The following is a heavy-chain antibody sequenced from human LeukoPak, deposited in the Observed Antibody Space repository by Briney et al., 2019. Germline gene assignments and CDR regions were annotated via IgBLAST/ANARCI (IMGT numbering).Heavy chain of an antibody. CDR2: IIPIFGTA. J-gene: IGHJ5*02. Sequence: SVKVSCKASGGTFSSYAISWVRQAPGQGLEWMGGIIPIFGTANYAQKFQGRVTITADESTSTAYMELSSLRSEDTAVYYCARAGYRTYYYDSSGPQGWFDPWGQGTLVTVSS. CDR3: ARAGYRTYYYDSSGPQGWFDP. D-gene: IGHD3-22*01. V-gene: IGHV1-69*13. CDR1: GGTFSSYA.